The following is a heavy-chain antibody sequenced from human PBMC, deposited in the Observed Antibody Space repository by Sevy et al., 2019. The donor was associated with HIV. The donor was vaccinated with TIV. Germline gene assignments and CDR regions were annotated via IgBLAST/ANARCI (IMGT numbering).Heavy chain of an antibody. Sequence: GGSLRLSCAASGFTFSSYTINWVRQAPGKGLEWVSSINSSSNYIYYADSVKGRFTISRDNAKNSLCLQMNSLRAEDTAVYYCARVYSGYYNSWGQGTLVTVSS. J-gene: IGHJ4*02. V-gene: IGHV3-21*01. CDR3: ARVYSGYYNS. CDR2: INSSSNYI. D-gene: IGHD1-26*01. CDR1: GFTFSSYT.